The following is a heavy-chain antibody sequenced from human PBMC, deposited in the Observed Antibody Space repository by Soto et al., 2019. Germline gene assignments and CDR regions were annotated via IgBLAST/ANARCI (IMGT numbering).Heavy chain of an antibody. D-gene: IGHD1-26*01. CDR2: IIPIFGTA. CDR3: ASGSVEMATPFDY. J-gene: IGHJ4*02. Sequence: QVQLVQSGAEVKKPGSSVKVSCKASGGTFSSYAISWVRQAPGQGLEWMGGIIPIFGTANYAQKLQGRDKITADESTSTADMELGSLRSEDTAVYYCASGSVEMATPFDYWGQGTLVTVSS. V-gene: IGHV1-69*12. CDR1: GGTFSSYA.